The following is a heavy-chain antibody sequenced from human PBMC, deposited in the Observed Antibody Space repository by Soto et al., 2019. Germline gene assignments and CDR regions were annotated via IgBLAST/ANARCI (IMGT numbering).Heavy chain of an antibody. V-gene: IGHV1-18*01. J-gene: IGHJ1*01. CDR2: ISAYNGNT. CDR1: GYTFTSYG. Sequence: ASVKVSCKASGYTFTSYGISWVRQAPGQGLEWMGWISAYNGNTNYAQKLQGRVTMTTDTSTSTAYMELRSLRSDDTAVYYRARPYYYDSSGPLQHWGQGTLVTVSS. CDR3: ARPYYYDSSGPLQH. D-gene: IGHD3-22*01.